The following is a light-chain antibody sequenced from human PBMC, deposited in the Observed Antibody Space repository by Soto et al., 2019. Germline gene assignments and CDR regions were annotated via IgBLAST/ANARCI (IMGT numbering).Light chain of an antibody. V-gene: IGLV2-11*01. J-gene: IGLJ3*02. CDR3: CSYAGTYWV. CDR1: SNDVGGYNY. Sequence: QSVLTQPRSVSGSPGQSVTISCTGTSNDVGGYNYVSWFQQHPGNVPKLMVYDVSYRPSGVPDRFSGSKSGNTASLTISGLQADDEGDYYCCSYAGTYWVFGGGTKLTVL. CDR2: DVS.